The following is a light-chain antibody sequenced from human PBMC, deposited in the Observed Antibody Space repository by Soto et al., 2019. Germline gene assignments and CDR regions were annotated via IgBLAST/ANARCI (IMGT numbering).Light chain of an antibody. CDR3: SSFTDSDTWV. Sequence: QSVLTQPASVSGSTGQSLTISCTGSSSDIGGYNYVSWYQQYPGNAPKLIIYEVSNRPSGISNRFSASKSGNTASLTISWLQAEDETDYYCSSFTDSDTWVFGGGTKVTVL. CDR1: SSDIGGYNY. V-gene: IGLV2-14*01. J-gene: IGLJ3*02. CDR2: EVS.